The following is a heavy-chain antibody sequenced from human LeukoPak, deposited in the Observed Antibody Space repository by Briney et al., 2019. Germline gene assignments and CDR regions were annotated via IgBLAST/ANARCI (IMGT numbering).Heavy chain of an antibody. D-gene: IGHD1-14*01. CDR1: GFTFSNAW. CDR3: TTAYGMGPTHGDAFDI. J-gene: IGHJ3*02. CDR2: IKSKTDGGTT. Sequence: PGGSLRLSCAASGFTFSNAWMSWVRQAPGKGLEWVGRIKSKTDGGTTDYAAPVKGRFAISRDDSKNTLYLQMNSLKTEDTAVYYCTTAYGMGPTHGDAFDIWGQGTMVTVSS. V-gene: IGHV3-15*01.